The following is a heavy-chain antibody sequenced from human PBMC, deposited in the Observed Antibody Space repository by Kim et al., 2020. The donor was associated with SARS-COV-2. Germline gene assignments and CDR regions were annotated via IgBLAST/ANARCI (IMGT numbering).Heavy chain of an antibody. D-gene: IGHD3-10*01. V-gene: IGHV3-53*01. CDR3: ARAARDTMVRGVLGCMDV. CDR2: IYSGGST. Sequence: GGSLRLSCAASGFTVSSNYMSWVRQAPGKGLEWVSVIYSGGSTYYADSVKGRFTISRDNSKNTLYLQMNSLGAEDTAVYYCARAARDTMVRGVLGCMDVWGQGTTVTVSS. CDR1: GFTVSSNY. J-gene: IGHJ6*02.